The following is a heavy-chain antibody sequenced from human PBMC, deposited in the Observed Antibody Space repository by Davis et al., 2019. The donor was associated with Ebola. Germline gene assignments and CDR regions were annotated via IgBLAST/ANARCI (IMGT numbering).Heavy chain of an antibody. CDR1: GGSIRSDA. CDR3: AREAGGISDFDY. CDR2: FDAYGAT. Sequence: PSETLSLTCTVSGGSIRSDAWNWIRQAPGRGLEWIAYFDAYGATYYNPSLKSRITMSKDPSRNQFSLSLSSATAADTAVYFCAREAGGISDFDYWGQGTLVTVSS. J-gene: IGHJ4*02. D-gene: IGHD2-21*01. V-gene: IGHV4-59*01.